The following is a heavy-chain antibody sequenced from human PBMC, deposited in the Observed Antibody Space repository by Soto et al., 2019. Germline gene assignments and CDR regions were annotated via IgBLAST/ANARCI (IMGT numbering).Heavy chain of an antibody. CDR1: GFTFSSYG. D-gene: IGHD6-19*01. J-gene: IGHJ4*02. Sequence: GGSLRLSCAASGFTFSSYGMHWVRQAPGKGLEWVAVIWYDGSNKYYADSVKGRFTISRDNSKNTLYLQMNSLRAEDTAVYYCARDVTHSSGWPDYWGQGTLVTVS. CDR2: IWYDGSNK. V-gene: IGHV3-33*01. CDR3: ARDVTHSSGWPDY.